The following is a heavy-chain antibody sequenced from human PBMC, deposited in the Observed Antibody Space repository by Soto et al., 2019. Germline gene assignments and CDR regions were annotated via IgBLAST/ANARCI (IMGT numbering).Heavy chain of an antibody. V-gene: IGHV1-18*04. Sequence: GASVKVSFKASGYTFTSYAISWLRQAPGQGLEWMGWISVYNGNTKYAQKFQDRVTMTTDTSTSTAYMELRSLRSDDTAVYYCARDGVAVTTGISGYWGQGTLVTVSS. CDR2: ISVYNGNT. CDR1: GYTFTSYA. J-gene: IGHJ4*02. D-gene: IGHD4-4*01. CDR3: ARDGVAVTTGISGY.